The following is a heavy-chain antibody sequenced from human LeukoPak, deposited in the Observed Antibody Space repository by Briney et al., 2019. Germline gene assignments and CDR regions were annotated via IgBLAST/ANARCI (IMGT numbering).Heavy chain of an antibody. Sequence: GGSLRLSCAASGFTFSSLAMHWVRQAPGKGLEWVAFIPYDAINKYYTDSVKGRFTISRDNTKNSLYLQMNSLRVEDTAVYYCARGGAAAARKRGIDYWGQGTLVTVSS. CDR2: IPYDAINK. V-gene: IGHV3-30-3*01. CDR3: ARGGAAAARKRGIDY. D-gene: IGHD6-13*01. J-gene: IGHJ4*02. CDR1: GFTFSSLA.